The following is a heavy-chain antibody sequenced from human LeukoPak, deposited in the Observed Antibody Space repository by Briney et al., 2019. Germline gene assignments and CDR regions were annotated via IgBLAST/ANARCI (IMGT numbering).Heavy chain of an antibody. D-gene: IGHD6-19*01. J-gene: IGHJ6*02. CDR1: GGTFSSYA. CDR3: ARAVSVAGSYYGMDV. Sequence: AASVKVSCKASGGTFSSYAISWVRQAPGQGLEWMGGIIPIFGTANYAQKFQGRVTITADESTSTAYMELSSLRSEDTAVYYYARAVSVAGSYYGMDVWGQGTTVTVSS. CDR2: IIPIFGTA. V-gene: IGHV1-69*13.